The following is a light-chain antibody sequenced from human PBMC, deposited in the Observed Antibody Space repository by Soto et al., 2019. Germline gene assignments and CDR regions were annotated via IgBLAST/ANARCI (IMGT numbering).Light chain of an antibody. V-gene: IGLV2-23*01. Sequence: QSALTQPASVSGSPGQSITISCTGTSSDVGSYNLVSWYQQHPGKAPKLMIYEGSKRPSGVSNRFSGSKSGNTASLTISGVQAEDEADYCCCSCAGSSTHVFGGGTQLTVL. CDR2: EGS. J-gene: IGLJ7*01. CDR3: CSCAGSSTHV. CDR1: SSDVGSYNL.